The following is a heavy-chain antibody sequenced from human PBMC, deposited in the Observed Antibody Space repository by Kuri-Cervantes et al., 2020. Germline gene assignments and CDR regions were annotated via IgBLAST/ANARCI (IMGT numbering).Heavy chain of an antibody. J-gene: IGHJ5*02. V-gene: IGHV4-59*01. CDR1: GGSISSYY. CDR2: IYYSGST. D-gene: IGHD2-15*01. Sequence: GSLRLSCTVSGGSISSYYWSWIRQPPGKGLEWIGYIYYSGSTNYNPSLKSRVTISVDTSKNQFSLKLSSVTAADTAVYYCARGRGCSGGSCYSSVWSGITPYPFDPWGQGTLVTVSS. CDR3: ARGRGCSGGSCYSSVWSGITPYPFDP.